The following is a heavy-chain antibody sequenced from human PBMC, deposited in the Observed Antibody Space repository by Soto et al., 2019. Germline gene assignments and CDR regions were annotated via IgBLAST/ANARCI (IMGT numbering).Heavy chain of an antibody. CDR2: INHSGSI. CDR1: GWSFSGQY. V-gene: IGHV4-34*01. CDR3: ARVGQWLAPYDY. J-gene: IGHJ4*02. Sequence: SETLSLACAVYGWSFSGQYWSWIRQPPGKGLEWIGEINHSGSINYNPSLESRVTISVDTSKNQFSLKLSSVTAADTAVYYCARVGQWLAPYDYWGQGTLVTVSS. D-gene: IGHD6-19*01.